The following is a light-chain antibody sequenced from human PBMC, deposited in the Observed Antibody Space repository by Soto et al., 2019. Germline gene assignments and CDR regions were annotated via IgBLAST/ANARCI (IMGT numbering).Light chain of an antibody. CDR3: QAWDSSTYG. V-gene: IGLV3-1*01. J-gene: IGLJ1*01. CDR1: KLGDKY. Sequence: SYALTQPPSVSVSPGQTASITCSGDKLGDKYACWYQQKPGQSPVLVIYQDSKRPSGIPERFSGSNSGNTATLTISGTQAMDEADYYCQAWDSSTYGFGTGTRV. CDR2: QDS.